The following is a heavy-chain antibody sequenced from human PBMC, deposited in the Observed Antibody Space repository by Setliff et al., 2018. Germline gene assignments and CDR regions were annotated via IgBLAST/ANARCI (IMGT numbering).Heavy chain of an antibody. CDR1: GASINSLSW. J-gene: IGHJ6*03. D-gene: IGHD1-26*01. CDR3: VRTDCSDGRYSMDV. CDR2: IYHDGND. Sequence: SETLSLTCTVSGASINSLSWWSWVRQPPGKGLEWIGEIYHDGNDKYTPSVHYSPSLKSRVTIPIDKSNNQFSLRLTSVTAADTAVYYYVRTDCSDGRYSMDVWGKGTTVTVSS. V-gene: IGHV4-4*02.